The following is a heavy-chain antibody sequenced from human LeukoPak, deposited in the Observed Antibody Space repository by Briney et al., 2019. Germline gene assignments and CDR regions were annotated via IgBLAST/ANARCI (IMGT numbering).Heavy chain of an antibody. CDR1: GGSISSGSYY. J-gene: IGHJ4*02. CDR3: ARDLIGYYFDY. CDR2: IYTSGST. D-gene: IGHD2/OR15-2a*01. Sequence: PSQTLSLTCTVSGGSISSGSYYWSWIRQPAGKGLEWIGRIYTSGSTNYNPSLKSRVTISVDTSKNQFSLKLSSVTAADTAVYYCARDLIGYYFDYWGQGTLVTVSS. V-gene: IGHV4-61*02.